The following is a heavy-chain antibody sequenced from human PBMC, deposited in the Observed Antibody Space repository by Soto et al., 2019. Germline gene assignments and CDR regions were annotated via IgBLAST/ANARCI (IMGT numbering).Heavy chain of an antibody. CDR3: TRGGTRTTYWGLFES. Sequence: EVKVVESGVGLVQPWGSLRLSCAASGFTFSDNWMHWVRQPPGKGPVWVSRISGDASSTSYADSVKRRFTISRESAKNTVYLQMDSLRVEDTAVYYCTRGGTRTTYWGLFESWGKGTLVTVSS. J-gene: IGHJ4*02. CDR1: GFTFSDNW. CDR2: ISGDASST. D-gene: IGHD7-27*01. V-gene: IGHV3-74*01.